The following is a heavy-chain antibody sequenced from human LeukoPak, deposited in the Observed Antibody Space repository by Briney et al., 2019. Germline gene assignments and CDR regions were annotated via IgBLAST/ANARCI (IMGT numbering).Heavy chain of an antibody. Sequence: PGGSLRLSCAASGPTFSTYWMHWVRQAPGKGLGWVARINPDGSIRTYANSVQGRVTISRDTAKDTLFLQMNSLRAEDTAVYYCAREERVGGALQYWGQGTPVTVSS. J-gene: IGHJ4*02. CDR1: GPTFSTYW. CDR3: AREERVGGALQY. V-gene: IGHV3-74*03. D-gene: IGHD1-26*01. CDR2: INPDGSIR.